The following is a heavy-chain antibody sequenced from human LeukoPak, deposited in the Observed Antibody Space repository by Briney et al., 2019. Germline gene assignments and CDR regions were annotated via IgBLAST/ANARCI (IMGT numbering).Heavy chain of an antibody. CDR3: ATGLGDDFDY. D-gene: IGHD5-12*01. J-gene: IGHJ4*02. CDR2: IWYDGSNK. Sequence: GGSLRLSCAASGFTFSSYGMHWIRQAPGKGLEWVAVIWYDGSNKYYADSVKGRFTISRDNSKNTLYLQMNSLRAEDTAVYYCATGLGDDFDYWGQGTLVTVSS. CDR1: GFTFSSYG. V-gene: IGHV3-33*01.